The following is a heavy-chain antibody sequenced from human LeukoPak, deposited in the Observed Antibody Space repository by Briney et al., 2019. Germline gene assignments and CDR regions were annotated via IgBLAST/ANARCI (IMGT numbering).Heavy chain of an antibody. V-gene: IGHV3-66*03. J-gene: IGHJ5*02. Sequence: GGSLRLSCAASGSSVNNNYLSWVRQAPGKGLEWVSSIYSSGATYYAESVKGRFSISRDSSKNTFDLQMNTLRTEDTAVYYCAKDGVGATWFGHWGQGALVTVSS. CDR2: IYSSGAT. D-gene: IGHD1-26*01. CDR3: AKDGVGATWFGH. CDR1: GSSVNNNY.